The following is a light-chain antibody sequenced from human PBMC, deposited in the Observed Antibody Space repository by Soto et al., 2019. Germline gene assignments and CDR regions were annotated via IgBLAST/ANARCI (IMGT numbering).Light chain of an antibody. J-gene: IGKJ3*01. V-gene: IGKV1-27*01. Sequence: GDRVTITCRASQGISDYLAWYQQKPGKVPKLLIYAASTLQSVVPSRFSGSRSGTDFTLTISSLQPEDVATYYCQKYNSAPLTFGPGTKVDIK. CDR1: QGISDY. CDR2: AAS. CDR3: QKYNSAPLT.